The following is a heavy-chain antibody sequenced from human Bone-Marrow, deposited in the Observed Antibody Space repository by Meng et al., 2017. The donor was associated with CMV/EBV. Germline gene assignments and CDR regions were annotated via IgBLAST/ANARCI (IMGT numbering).Heavy chain of an antibody. CDR1: GFTVSSNY. CDR2: IYSGGST. V-gene: IGHV3-66*02. J-gene: IGHJ4*02. CDR3: AKDKGSGWHLPFDY. Sequence: GESLKISCAASGFTVSSNYMSWVRQAPGKGLEWVSVIYSGGSTYYADSVKGRFTISRDNSKNTLYLQMNSPRAEDTAVYYCAKDKGSGWHLPFDYWGQGTLVTVS. D-gene: IGHD6-19*01.